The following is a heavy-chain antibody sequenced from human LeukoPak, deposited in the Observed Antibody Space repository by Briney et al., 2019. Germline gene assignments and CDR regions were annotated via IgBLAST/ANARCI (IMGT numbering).Heavy chain of an antibody. J-gene: IGHJ4*02. Sequence: EASVKVSXXXXXXXXXGYXMHWVRQAPGQGLEWMGWINPNSGGTNYAQKFQGRVTMTRDTSISTAYMELSRLRSDDTAVYYCAREHSSSSGKVFDYWGQGTLVTVSS. CDR1: XXXXXGYX. CDR2: INPNSGGT. CDR3: AREHSSSSGKVFDY. V-gene: IGHV1-2*02. D-gene: IGHD6-6*01.